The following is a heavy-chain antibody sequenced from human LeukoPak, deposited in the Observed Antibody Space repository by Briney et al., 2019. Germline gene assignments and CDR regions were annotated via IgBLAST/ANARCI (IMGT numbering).Heavy chain of an antibody. CDR3: ARGSRWLDY. Sequence: GGSLRLSCAASGFTFSSYSMNWVRQAPGKGLEWVSYISSSSSTIYYADSVKGRFTISRDNAKNSLYLQMSSLRAEDTAVYYCARGSRWLDYWGQGTLVTVSS. D-gene: IGHD2-15*01. V-gene: IGHV3-48*01. CDR2: ISSSSSTI. CDR1: GFTFSSYS. J-gene: IGHJ4*02.